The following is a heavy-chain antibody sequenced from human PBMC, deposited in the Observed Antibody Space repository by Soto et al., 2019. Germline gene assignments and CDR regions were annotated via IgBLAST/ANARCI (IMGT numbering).Heavy chain of an antibody. J-gene: IGHJ4*01. CDR3: TTDSYSTIIIVRFDY. D-gene: IGHD3-22*01. Sequence: GGSLRLSCAASGFTFTNAWINWVRQAPGKGLEWVGRIKSKTDGGTTDYAEPVKGRFAISRDDSNNMAYLQMNSLKIEDTAVYYCTTDSYSTIIIVRFDYWGHGTLVTVSS. CDR2: IKSKTDGGTT. CDR1: GFTFTNAW. V-gene: IGHV3-15*07.